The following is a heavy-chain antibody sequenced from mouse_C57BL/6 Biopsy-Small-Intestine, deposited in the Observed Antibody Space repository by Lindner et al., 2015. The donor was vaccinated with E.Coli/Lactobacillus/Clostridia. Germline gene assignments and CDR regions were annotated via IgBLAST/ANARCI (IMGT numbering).Heavy chain of an antibody. D-gene: IGHD4-1*01. CDR3: ARGSNWGYFDY. Sequence: VQLQESGPELVKPGASVKMSCKASGYTFTTYPIEWMKQNHVKSLEWIGDFHPYNDDTKYNEKFKGKATLTVEKSSSTVYLELSRLTSDDSAVYYCARGSNWGYFDYWGQGTTLTVSS. V-gene: IGHV1-47*01. CDR1: GYTFTTYP. J-gene: IGHJ2*01. CDR2: FHPYNDDT.